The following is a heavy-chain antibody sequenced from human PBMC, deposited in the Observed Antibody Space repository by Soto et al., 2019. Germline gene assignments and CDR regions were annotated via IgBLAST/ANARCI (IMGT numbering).Heavy chain of an antibody. Sequence: GGSLRLSCAASGFTFSSYAMHWVRQAPGKGLEWVAVISYDGSNKYYADSVKGRFTISRDNSKNTLYLQMNSLRAEDTAVYYCARGSVVVVAATFLYWGQGTLVTVSS. V-gene: IGHV3-30-3*01. CDR2: ISYDGSNK. D-gene: IGHD2-15*01. CDR3: ARGSVVVVAATFLY. CDR1: GFTFSSYA. J-gene: IGHJ4*02.